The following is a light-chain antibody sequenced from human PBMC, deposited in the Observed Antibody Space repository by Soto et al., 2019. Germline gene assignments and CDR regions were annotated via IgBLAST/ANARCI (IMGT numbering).Light chain of an antibody. CDR2: AAS. CDR1: QGISAD. V-gene: IGKV1-27*01. Sequence: DIPITQSPSSLSASLGDRVTTTCRSSQGISADLDWIQQKPGKVPKLLIYAASTLQSGVPSRFSGSGSGTDFTLTITSLQPEDVATYCCQKYNRAPLTFGGGTKVEIK. CDR3: QKYNRAPLT. J-gene: IGKJ4*01.